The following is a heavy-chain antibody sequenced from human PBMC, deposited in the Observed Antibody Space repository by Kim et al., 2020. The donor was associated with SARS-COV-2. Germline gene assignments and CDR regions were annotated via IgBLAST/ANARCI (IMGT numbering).Heavy chain of an antibody. CDR3: ARSFGSDDH. J-gene: IGHJ4*02. CDR2: SSYI. Sequence: SSYIYNANSMKGRFTISRDNVKNSLYLQMNSLGAEDTAVYYCARSFGSDDHWGQGTLVTVSS. D-gene: IGHD3-10*01. V-gene: IGHV3-21*06.